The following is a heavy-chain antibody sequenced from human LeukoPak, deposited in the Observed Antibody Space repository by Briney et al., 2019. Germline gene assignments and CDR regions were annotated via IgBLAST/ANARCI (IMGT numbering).Heavy chain of an antibody. CDR2: INHSGSA. CDR1: GESFSGYY. CDR3: ARGIRITMIVVVISNWFDP. J-gene: IGHJ5*02. Sequence: SETLSLTCAVYGESFSGYYCSWIRQPPWEGLEWIGEINHSGSANYNPSIKSRVTISVDTSKNQFSLKLSSVTAADTAVYYCARGIRITMIVVVISNWFDPWGQGTLVTVSS. V-gene: IGHV4-34*01. D-gene: IGHD3-22*01.